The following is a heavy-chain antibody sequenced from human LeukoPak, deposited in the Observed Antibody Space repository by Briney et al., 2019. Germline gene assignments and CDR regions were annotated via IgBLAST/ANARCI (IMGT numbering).Heavy chain of an antibody. CDR2: IWYDGSNK. V-gene: IGHV3-33*08. J-gene: IGHJ4*02. D-gene: IGHD4-17*01. Sequence: PGRSLRLSCAASGFTFSNYGMHCVSQAPSKGLGWVAAIWYDGSNKYYGDSEKGRFTISRDNSKNTLYLQMNSLRAEDTAAYYCARAGYGDPHFDFWGQGTLVTVSS. CDR3: ARAGYGDPHFDF. CDR1: GFTFSNYG.